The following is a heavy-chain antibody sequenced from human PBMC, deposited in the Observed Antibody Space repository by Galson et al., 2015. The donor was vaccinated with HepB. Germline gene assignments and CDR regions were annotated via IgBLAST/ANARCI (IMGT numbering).Heavy chain of an antibody. Sequence: SLRLSCAASGFTVSSNYMSWVRQAPGQGLEWVSVIYSGGRTYYADSVKGRFTISRDNSKNTLYLQMNSLRAEDTAVYYCARALEYCSGGSCYLDAFDIWGQGTMVTVSS. V-gene: IGHV3-66*02. CDR1: GFTVSSNY. CDR3: ARALEYCSGGSCYLDAFDI. D-gene: IGHD2-15*01. J-gene: IGHJ3*02. CDR2: IYSGGRT.